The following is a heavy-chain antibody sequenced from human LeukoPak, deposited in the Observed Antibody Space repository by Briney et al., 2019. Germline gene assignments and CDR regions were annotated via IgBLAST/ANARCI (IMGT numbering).Heavy chain of an antibody. V-gene: IGHV4-31*03. Sequence: TASQTLSLTCTVSGGSISSGGYYWSWIRQHPGKGLEWIGYIYYSGSTYYNPSLKSRVTISVDTSKNQFSLKLSSVTAADTAVYYCARGGHYYDSSGSLIDYWGQGTLVTVSS. CDR2: IYYSGST. J-gene: IGHJ4*02. CDR1: GGSISSGGYY. D-gene: IGHD3-22*01. CDR3: ARGGHYYDSSGSLIDY.